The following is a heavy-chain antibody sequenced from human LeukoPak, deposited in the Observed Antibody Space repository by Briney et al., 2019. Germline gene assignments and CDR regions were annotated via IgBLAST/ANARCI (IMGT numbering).Heavy chain of an antibody. V-gene: IGHV4-34*01. D-gene: IGHD3-22*01. CDR3: ARYPDDYDSGGYYGGGDY. CDR2: INHSGST. Sequence: PSETLSLTCAVYGGSFSGYYWSWIRQPPGKGLEWVGEINHSGSTNYNPSLKSRVTISVDTSKNQFSLKLSSVTAADTAVYYCARYPDDYDSGGYYGGGDYWGQGTLVTVSS. J-gene: IGHJ4*02. CDR1: GGSFSGYY.